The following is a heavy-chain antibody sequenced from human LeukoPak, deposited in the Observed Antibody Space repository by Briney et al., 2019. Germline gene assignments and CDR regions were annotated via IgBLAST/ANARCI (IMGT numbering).Heavy chain of an antibody. D-gene: IGHD3-10*01. J-gene: IGHJ4*02. CDR3: ARGYYYGSGSYYTSRDNDY. CDR2: INPNSGGT. V-gene: IGHV1-2*06. CDR1: GYTFTGYY. Sequence: ASVKVSCKASGYTFTGYYMHWVRQAPGQGLEWMGRINPNSGGTNYAQKFQGRVTMTRDTSSTTSNMELSRLVSDDTAVYSCARGYYYGSGSYYTSRDNDYWGQGTLVTVSS.